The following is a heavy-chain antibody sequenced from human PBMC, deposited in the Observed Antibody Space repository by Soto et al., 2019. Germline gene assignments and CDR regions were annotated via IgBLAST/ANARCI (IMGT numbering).Heavy chain of an antibody. CDR3: AKDLYGAGWHNYFDP. D-gene: IGHD6-19*01. V-gene: IGHV3-30*18. J-gene: IGHJ5*02. CDR1: GFTFSTTG. CDR2: ISHDGGDK. Sequence: QVHLVESGGGVVQPGRSLRLSCAASGFTFSTTGMHWVRKAPGKGLEWVAMISHDGGDKHYTDSVKGRFTISRDTSKNTLYLQMNSLRPEDTAMYHCAKDLYGAGWHNYFDPWGQGTLVTVSS.